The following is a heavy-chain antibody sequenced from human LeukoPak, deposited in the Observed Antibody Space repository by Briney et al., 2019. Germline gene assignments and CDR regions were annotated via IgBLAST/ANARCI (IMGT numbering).Heavy chain of an antibody. CDR1: GFTFSSYG. J-gene: IGHJ4*02. Sequence: PGGSLRLSCAASGFTFSSYGMNWVRQAPGKGLEWVSSISSSSSYIYYADSVKGRFTISRDNAKNSLYLQMNSLRAEDTAVYYCAREGGDSYGPNPLDYRGQGTLVTVSS. CDR3: AREGGDSYGPNPLDY. CDR2: ISSSSSYI. V-gene: IGHV3-21*01. D-gene: IGHD5-18*01.